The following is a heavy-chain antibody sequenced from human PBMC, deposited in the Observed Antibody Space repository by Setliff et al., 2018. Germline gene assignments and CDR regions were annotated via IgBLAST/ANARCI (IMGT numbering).Heavy chain of an antibody. CDR1: GGSISTNTYF. CDR2: TYYSGNT. Sequence: SETLSLTCTVSGGSISTNTYFWGWIRQSPGKGLEWIGNTYYSGNTFYNPSLGSRLTISGDTSKNQFSLKLSSVTAADTAVYYCARGSYYDSSGYSPDFFDYWGQGTLVTVSS. D-gene: IGHD3-22*01. V-gene: IGHV4-39*01. CDR3: ARGSYYDSSGYSPDFFDY. J-gene: IGHJ4*02.